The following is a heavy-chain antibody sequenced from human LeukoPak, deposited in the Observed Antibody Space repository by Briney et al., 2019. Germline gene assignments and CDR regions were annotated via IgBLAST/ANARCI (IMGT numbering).Heavy chain of an antibody. CDR1: GGSISSYY. D-gene: IGHD6-13*01. CDR3: ARHYPGYSSSWYFFDY. CDR2: IYYSGST. Sequence: SETLSLTCTISGGSISSYYWSWIRQPPGKGLEWIGYIYYSGSTNYNPSLKSRVTISVDTSKNQFSLKLSSVTAADTAVYYCARHYPGYSSSWYFFDYWGQGTLVTVSS. V-gene: IGHV4-59*08. J-gene: IGHJ4*02.